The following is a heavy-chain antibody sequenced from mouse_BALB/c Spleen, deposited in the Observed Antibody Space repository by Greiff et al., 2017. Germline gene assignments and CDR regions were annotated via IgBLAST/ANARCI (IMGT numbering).Heavy chain of an antibody. Sequence: VHVKQSGAELVKPGASVKLSCTASGFNIKDTYMHWVKQRPEQGLEWIGRIDPANGNTKYDPKFQGKATITADTSSNTAYLQLSSLTSEDTAVYYCARAGYYDYAMDYWGQGTSGTVSS. CDR3: ARAGYYDYAMDY. CDR1: GFNIKDTY. V-gene: IGHV14-3*02. CDR2: IDPANGNT. J-gene: IGHJ4*01. D-gene: IGHD2-3*01.